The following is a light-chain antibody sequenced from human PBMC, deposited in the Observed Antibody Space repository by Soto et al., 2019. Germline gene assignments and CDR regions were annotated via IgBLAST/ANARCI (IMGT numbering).Light chain of an antibody. Sequence: QSVLTQPPSASGTPGQRVTISCSGSSSNIGSNYVFWYQHLPGTAPKLLIYRNNQRPSGVPDRFSGSKSGTSASLAISGLRSEDETDYYCAAWHYSLSCVVFGGGTKVTVL. CDR3: AAWHYSLSCVV. J-gene: IGLJ2*01. CDR2: RNN. V-gene: IGLV1-47*01. CDR1: SSNIGSNY.